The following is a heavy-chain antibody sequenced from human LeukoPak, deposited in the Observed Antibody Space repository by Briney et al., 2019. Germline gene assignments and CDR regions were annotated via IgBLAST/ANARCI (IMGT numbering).Heavy chain of an antibody. Sequence: GGSLRLSCAASGFSFSNYAMSWVRQAPGKGLEWVSTISPGGGSPDYADSVRGRFTLSRDNSQNTLYLQMTSLTVDDTAVYYCAKSPIVPASWVRPGFDYWGQGTLVIVSS. D-gene: IGHD2-2*01. CDR3: AKSPIVPASWVRPGFDY. V-gene: IGHV3-23*01. J-gene: IGHJ4*02. CDR2: ISPGGGSP. CDR1: GFSFSNYA.